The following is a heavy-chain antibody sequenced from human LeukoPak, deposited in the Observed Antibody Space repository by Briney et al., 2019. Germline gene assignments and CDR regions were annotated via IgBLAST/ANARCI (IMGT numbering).Heavy chain of an antibody. CDR3: ARDLRTPRVVCEGLGY. CDR2: INAGNGNT. J-gene: IGHJ4*02. CDR1: GYTFTSYA. V-gene: IGHV1-3*01. Sequence: ASVKVSCKASGYTFTSYAMHWVRQAPGQRLEWMGWINAGNGNTKYSQKFQGRVTITRDTSASTAYMELSSLRSEDTAVYYCARDLRTPRVVCEGLGYWGQGTLVTVSS. D-gene: IGHD2-15*01.